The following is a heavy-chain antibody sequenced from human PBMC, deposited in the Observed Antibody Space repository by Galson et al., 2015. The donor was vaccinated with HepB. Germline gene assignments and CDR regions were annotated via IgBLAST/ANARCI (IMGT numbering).Heavy chain of an antibody. Sequence: QSGAEVKKPGESLKISCKGSGYSFTSYWIGWVRQMPGKGLEWMGIIYPGDSDTRYSPSFQGQVTISADKSISTAYLQWSSLKASDTAMYYCARSSYGTETENYYYYGMDVWGQGTTVTVSS. J-gene: IGHJ6*02. V-gene: IGHV5-51*01. CDR2: IYPGDSDT. CDR1: GYSFTSYW. CDR3: ARSSYGTETENYYYYGMDV. D-gene: IGHD5-18*01.